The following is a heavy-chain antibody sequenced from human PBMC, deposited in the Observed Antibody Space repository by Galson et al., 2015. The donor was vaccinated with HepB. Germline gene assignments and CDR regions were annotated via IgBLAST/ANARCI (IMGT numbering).Heavy chain of an antibody. Sequence: SLRLSCAASGFTFSSYAMHWVRQAPGKGLEWVAVISYDGSNKYYADSVKGRFTISRDNSKNTLYLQMNSLRAEDTAVYYCARPSPGGYTYYFDYWDQGTLVTVSS. V-gene: IGHV3-30-3*01. CDR2: ISYDGSNK. J-gene: IGHJ4*02. CDR3: ARPSPGGYTYYFDY. CDR1: GFTFSSYA. D-gene: IGHD3-10*01.